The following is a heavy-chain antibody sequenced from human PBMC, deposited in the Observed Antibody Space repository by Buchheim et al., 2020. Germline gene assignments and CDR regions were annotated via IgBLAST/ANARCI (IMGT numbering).Heavy chain of an antibody. CDR1: GFTFSSYS. CDR3: AREGSSSWTTPLWY. J-gene: IGHJ4*02. CDR2: ISSSSSTI. Sequence: EVQLVESGRGLVQPGGSLRLSCAASGFTFSSYSMNWVRQAPGKGREWVSYISSSSSTIYYADSVKGRFTISGDNAKNSLYLQMNSLRAEDTAVYYCAREGSSSWTTPLWYWGQGTL. D-gene: IGHD6-13*01. V-gene: IGHV3-48*01.